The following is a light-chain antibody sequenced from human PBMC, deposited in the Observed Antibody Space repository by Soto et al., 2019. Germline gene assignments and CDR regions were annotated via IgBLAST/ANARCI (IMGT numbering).Light chain of an antibody. J-gene: IGLJ2*01. CDR2: DNN. CDR3: ATWDGSLPGEV. CDR1: SSNIGNNY. V-gene: IGLV1-51*01. Sequence: QSVLTQSPSVSAAPGQTVTISCSGSSSNIGNNYVSWYQQLPGTAPKLLIYDNNKRPSGIPGRFSGSKSGTSGTLDITGLQTGDEADYYCATWDGSLPGEVFGGGTKLTVL.